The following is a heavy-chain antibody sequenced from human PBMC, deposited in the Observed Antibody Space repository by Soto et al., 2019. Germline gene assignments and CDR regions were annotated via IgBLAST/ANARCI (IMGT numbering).Heavy chain of an antibody. J-gene: IGHJ4*02. CDR2: IYYSGST. V-gene: IGHV4-59*01. CDR3: ARAGTSSWYGYFDY. D-gene: IGHD6-13*01. CDR1: GGSINNYY. Sequence: PSETLSLTCTVSGGSINNYYWSWIRQPPGRGLEWIGYIYYSGSTNYNPSLKRRLALSVHTSKNQFSLNLSSVTTADTAVYYCARAGTSSWYGYFDYWGQGAQVTVYS.